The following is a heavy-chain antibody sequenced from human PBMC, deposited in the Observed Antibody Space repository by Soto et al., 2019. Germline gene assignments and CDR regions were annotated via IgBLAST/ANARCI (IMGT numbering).Heavy chain of an antibody. CDR1: GGSISSGGYY. CDR3: ARADGDGYYYYYMDV. D-gene: IGHD4-17*01. V-gene: IGHV4-31*03. Sequence: SETLSLTCTVSGGSISSGGYYWSWIRQHPGKGLEWIGYIYYSGSTYYNPSLKSRVTISVDMSKNQFSLKLSSVTAADTAVYYCARADGDGYYYYYMDVWGKGTTVTVSS. J-gene: IGHJ6*03. CDR2: IYYSGST.